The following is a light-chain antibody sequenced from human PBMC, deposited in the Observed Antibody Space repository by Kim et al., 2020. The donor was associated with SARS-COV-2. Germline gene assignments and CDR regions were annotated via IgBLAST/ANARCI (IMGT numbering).Light chain of an antibody. Sequence: SVYPGQTASITCSGDKLGDKYACWYQQKPGQSPVLVIYQDTKRPSGIPERFSGSNSGNTATLTISGTQAMDEADYYCQTWDSITVVFGGGTQLTVL. CDR1: KLGDKY. CDR2: QDT. J-gene: IGLJ2*01. V-gene: IGLV3-1*01. CDR3: QTWDSITVV.